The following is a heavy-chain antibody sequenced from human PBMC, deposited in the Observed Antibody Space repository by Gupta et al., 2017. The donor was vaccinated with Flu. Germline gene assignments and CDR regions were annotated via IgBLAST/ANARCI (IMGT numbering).Heavy chain of an antibody. J-gene: IGHJ4*02. Sequence: QVQLVESGGGVVQPGRSLRLSCAASGFTFSSYGMHWVRQAPGKGLEWVAVISYDETNKHYEASLKGRCTSSRDNSKNTMYLQINTLRDADTAAYYCAKLTITVHSIDESDSSGFDNWVQLTLVTVSS. V-gene: IGHV3-30*18. CDR2: ISYDETNK. CDR1: GFTFSSYG. CDR3: AKLTITVHSIDESDSSGFDN. D-gene: IGHD3-22*01.